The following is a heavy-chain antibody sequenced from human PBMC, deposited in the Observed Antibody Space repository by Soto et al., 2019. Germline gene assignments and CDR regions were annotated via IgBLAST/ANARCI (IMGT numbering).Heavy chain of an antibody. CDR3: ARDGDILTGYYRMGDYFDY. D-gene: IGHD3-9*01. J-gene: IGHJ4*02. V-gene: IGHV3-30-3*01. CDR1: GFTFSSYA. Sequence: QVQLVESGGGVVQPGRSLRLSCAASGFTFSSYAMHWVRQAPGKGLEWVAVISYDGSNKYYADSVKGRFTISRDNSKNTLYLQINSLRAEDTAVYYCARDGDILTGYYRMGDYFDYWGQGTLVTVSS. CDR2: ISYDGSNK.